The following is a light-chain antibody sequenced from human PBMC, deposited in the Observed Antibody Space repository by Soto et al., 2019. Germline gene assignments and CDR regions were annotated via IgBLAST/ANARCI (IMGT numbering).Light chain of an antibody. Sequence: DIQMTQSPSTLYAYVGDRVTITCRASQNVTTWLAWYQHKPGKAPKLLLYDVSNLESVVPSRFSGSGSGTEFPLTISSLQSDDFATYFCQQYDSYRTFCQGTKVEIK. J-gene: IGKJ1*01. CDR3: QQYDSYRT. CDR2: DVS. V-gene: IGKV1-5*01. CDR1: QNVTTW.